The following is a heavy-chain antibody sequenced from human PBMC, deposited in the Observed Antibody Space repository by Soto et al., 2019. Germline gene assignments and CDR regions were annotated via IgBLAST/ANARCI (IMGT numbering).Heavy chain of an antibody. CDR3: ERALHTTRYYYYGMDL. CDR2: IYYSGST. CDR1: GGSISSGDYY. D-gene: IGHD4-4*01. J-gene: IGHJ6*02. Sequence: KTSETLSLTCTVSGGSISSGDYYWSWIRQPPGKGLEWIGYIYYSGSTYYNPSLKSRVTISVDTSKNQFSLKLSSVTAADTAVYYRERALHTTRYYYYGMDLWGQGTMVTVSS. V-gene: IGHV4-30-4*01.